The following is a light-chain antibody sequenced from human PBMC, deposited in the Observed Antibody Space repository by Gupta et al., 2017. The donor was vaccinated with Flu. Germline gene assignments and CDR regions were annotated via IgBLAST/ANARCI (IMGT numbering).Light chain of an antibody. Sequence: DIQMTQSPSTLSASVGDRVIITCRASQSISSWLAWYQQKPGKAPNLLINKTSSLERGVPSRFSGSGSGTEFTLTISSLQPEDFATYYCQQYNSYSSTFGHGTRLDIK. CDR2: KTS. V-gene: IGKV1-5*03. J-gene: IGKJ3*01. CDR3: QQYNSYSST. CDR1: QSISSW.